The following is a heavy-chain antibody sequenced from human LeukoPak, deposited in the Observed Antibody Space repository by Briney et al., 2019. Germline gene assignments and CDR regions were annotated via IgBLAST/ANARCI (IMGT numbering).Heavy chain of an antibody. J-gene: IGHJ4*02. D-gene: IGHD2-2*01. CDR2: ISSSTGNT. Sequence: ASVKVSCKASGYTFNTYGISWVRPAPGQGLEWMGWISSSTGNTKYTQKLQGRVTMTTDTSTSTAYLELRNLRSDDTAVYYCARLPLGYCSGTSCLDWGQGTLVTVSS. V-gene: IGHV1-18*01. CDR1: GYTFNTYG. CDR3: ARLPLGYCSGTSCLD.